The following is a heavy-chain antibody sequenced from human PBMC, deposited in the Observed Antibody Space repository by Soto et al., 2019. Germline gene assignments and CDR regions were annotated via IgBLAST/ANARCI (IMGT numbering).Heavy chain of an antibody. D-gene: IGHD1-26*01. CDR3: ARRGSGSQELDY. J-gene: IGHJ4*02. CDR2: IYPGDSDT. V-gene: IGHV5-51*01. Sequence: EVQLVQSGPEVKKTGESLKFSCKGSGYRFTGYWIGWVRQMPGKGLEWMGIIYPGDSDTRYTPSFQGQVTISVEKSINTAYLQWSSLKASDTAIYYCARRGSGSQELDYWGQGTLVTVSS. CDR1: GYRFTGYW.